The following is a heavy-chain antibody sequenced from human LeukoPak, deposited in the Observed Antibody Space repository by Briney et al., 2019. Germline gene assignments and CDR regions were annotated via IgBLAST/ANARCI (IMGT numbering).Heavy chain of an antibody. CDR2: IYPGDSDT. CDR1: GYSFTSYW. V-gene: IGHV5-51*01. Sequence: PGESLKISCKGSGYSFTSYWIGWVRQMPGKGLEWMGIIYPGDSDTRYSPSFQGQVTISADKSISTAYLQWSSLKASDTAMYYCARYVTFGGVIVAYYFDYWGQGTLVTVSS. CDR3: ARYVTFGGVIVAYYFDY. D-gene: IGHD3-16*02. J-gene: IGHJ4*02.